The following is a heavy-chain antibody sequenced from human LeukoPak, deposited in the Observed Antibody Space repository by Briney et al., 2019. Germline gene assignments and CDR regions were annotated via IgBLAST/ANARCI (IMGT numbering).Heavy chain of an antibody. Sequence: PSEILSLTCTVSGGSISSYYWSWMRQPPGKGLEWIGYIYYSGSTNYNPSLKSRVTISVDTSKNQFSLKLSSVTAADTAVYYCARDTGSSWYFWFDPWGQGTLVTVSS. CDR2: IYYSGST. V-gene: IGHV4-59*01. CDR1: GGSISSYY. D-gene: IGHD6-13*01. CDR3: ARDTGSSWYFWFDP. J-gene: IGHJ5*02.